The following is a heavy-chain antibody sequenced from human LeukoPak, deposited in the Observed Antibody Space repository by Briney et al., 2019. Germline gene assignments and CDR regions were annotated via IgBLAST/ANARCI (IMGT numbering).Heavy chain of an antibody. Sequence: SETLSLTCAVYGGSLSGYYWSWIRQPPGKGLEWIGEINHSGSTNYNPSLKSRVTISVDTSKNQFSLKLSSVTAADTAVYYCARGLRDIVVVVAATFTGFDYWGQGTLVTVSS. CDR2: INHSGST. CDR1: GGSLSGYY. CDR3: ARGLRDIVVVVAATFTGFDY. V-gene: IGHV4-34*01. J-gene: IGHJ4*02. D-gene: IGHD2-15*01.